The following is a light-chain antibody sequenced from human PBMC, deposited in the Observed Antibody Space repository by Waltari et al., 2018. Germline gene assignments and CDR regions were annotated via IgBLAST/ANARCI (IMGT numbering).Light chain of an antibody. Sequence: DVVVTQSPDSLALSLGERATITCTSRQSLLYSPNNKNYLAWYQQKQGQPPKLRIFGASTREAGVPDRVSGSGSGTDFTLTISSLQAEEVAVYYCQQYSIRPWTFGQGTKVEI. CDR3: QQYSIRPWT. J-gene: IGKJ1*01. CDR2: GAS. V-gene: IGKV4-1*01. CDR1: QSLLYSPNNKNY.